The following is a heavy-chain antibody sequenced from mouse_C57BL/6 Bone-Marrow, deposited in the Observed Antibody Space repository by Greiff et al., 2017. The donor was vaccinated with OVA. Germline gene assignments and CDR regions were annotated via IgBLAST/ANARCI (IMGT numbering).Heavy chain of an antibody. CDR3: ASLAAYYSKTNFDV. V-gene: IGHV2-2*01. D-gene: IGHD2-5*01. J-gene: IGHJ1*03. CDR2: IWSGGST. Sequence: VQLVESGPGLVQPSQSLSITCTVSGFSLTSYGVHWVRQSPGKGLEWLGVIWSGGSTDYNAAFISRLSISKDNSKSQVFFKMNSLQADDTAIYYCASLAAYYSKTNFDVWGTGTTVTVSS. CDR1: GFSLTSYG.